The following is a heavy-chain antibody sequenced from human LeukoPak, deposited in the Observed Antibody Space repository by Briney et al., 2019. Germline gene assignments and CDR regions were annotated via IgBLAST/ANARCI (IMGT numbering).Heavy chain of an antibody. D-gene: IGHD6-13*01. CDR2: INPNSGGT. Sequence: GASVKVSCKASGYTFGGYYMHWVRQAPGQGLEWMGWINPNSGGTNYAQKLQGRVTMTTDTSTSTAYMELRSLRSDDTAVYYCARTISLIYSSSWSPRYYFDYWGQGTLVTVSS. J-gene: IGHJ4*02. CDR1: GYTFGGYY. CDR3: ARTISLIYSSSWSPRYYFDY. V-gene: IGHV1-2*02.